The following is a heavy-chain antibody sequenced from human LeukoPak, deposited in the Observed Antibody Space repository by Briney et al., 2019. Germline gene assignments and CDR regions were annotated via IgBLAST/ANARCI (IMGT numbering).Heavy chain of an antibody. Sequence: ASLNLSCTVSGYTLIELSMHWVRQAPEKGLEWMGGFDPGDVETVYAQKFQGRVTMTEDTSTDTVYMELSSLISEDTAVYYCATMGPPLFAFDIWGQGTMVTVSS. CDR3: ATMGPPLFAFDI. CDR2: FDPGDVET. J-gene: IGHJ3*02. CDR1: GYTLIELS. V-gene: IGHV1-24*01.